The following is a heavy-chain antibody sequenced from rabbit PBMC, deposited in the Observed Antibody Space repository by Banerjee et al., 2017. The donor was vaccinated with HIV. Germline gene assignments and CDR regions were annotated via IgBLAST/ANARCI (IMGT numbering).Heavy chain of an antibody. CDR3: ARYYPTSGDNGYLFHL. CDR1: GFTISSSYW. Sequence: QEQLVESGGGLVQPEGSLTLTCTASGFTISSSYWICWVRQAPGKRPEWIACIYSDSAGSTYYASWAKGRFTISKTSSTTVTLQMTSLTAADTAPYFCARYYPTSGDNGYLFHLWGPGTLVTVS. V-gene: IGHV1S45*01. D-gene: IGHD1-1*01. J-gene: IGHJ4*01. CDR2: IYSDSAGST.